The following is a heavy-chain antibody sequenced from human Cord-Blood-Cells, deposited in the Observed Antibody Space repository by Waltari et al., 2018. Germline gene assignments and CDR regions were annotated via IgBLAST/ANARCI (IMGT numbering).Heavy chain of an antibody. V-gene: IGHV3-23*01. J-gene: IGHJ4*02. Sequence: EVQLLESGGGLVQHGGSLRRSCAASGFTFTSNAMSWVRQAPGKGLEWVSAISGRGGSTYYADSVKGRFTISRDNSKNTLYLQMNSLRAEDTAVYYCAKDYLSSSGYDYWGQGTLVTVSS. CDR1: GFTFTSNA. CDR2: ISGRGGST. CDR3: AKDYLSSSGYDY. D-gene: IGHD6-13*01.